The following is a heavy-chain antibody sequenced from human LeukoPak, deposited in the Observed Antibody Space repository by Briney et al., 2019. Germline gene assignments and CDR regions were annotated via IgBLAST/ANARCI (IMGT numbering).Heavy chain of an antibody. V-gene: IGHV3-7*01. CDR3: ATFVGIVSGTYTVPGGLLV. CDR2: IKHDGTEK. D-gene: IGHD2-2*03. CDR1: EFSPTNFW. Sequence: GGSLRLSCVAPEFSPTNFWMTWVRRAPGRGLEWVANIKHDGTEKFCVDSVKGRFTISRDNAKNSLYLQMNSLRAEDTAVYYCATFVGIVSGTYTVPGGLLVWGKGTTVTVSS. J-gene: IGHJ6*04.